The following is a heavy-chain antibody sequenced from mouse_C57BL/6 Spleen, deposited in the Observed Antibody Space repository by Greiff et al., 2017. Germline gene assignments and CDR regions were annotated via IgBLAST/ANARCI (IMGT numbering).Heavy chain of an antibody. J-gene: IGHJ2*01. CDR2: IDPSDSET. CDR1: GYTFTSYW. V-gene: IGHV1-52*01. Sequence: QVQLKQPGAELVRPGSSVKLSCKASGYTFTSYWMHWVKQRPIQGLEWIGNIDPSDSETHYNQKFKDKATLTVDKSSSTAYMQLSSLTSEDSAVYYCARSGTRSDFDYWGQGTTLTVSS. CDR3: ARSGTRSDFDY. D-gene: IGHD4-1*01.